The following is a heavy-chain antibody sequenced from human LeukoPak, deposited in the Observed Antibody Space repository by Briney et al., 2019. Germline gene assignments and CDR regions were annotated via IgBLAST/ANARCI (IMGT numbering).Heavy chain of an antibody. J-gene: IGHJ4*02. CDR1: GGSISSSSYY. D-gene: IGHD5-24*01. CDR3: ARDGVATNDY. V-gene: IGHV4-39*07. CDR2: IYYSGST. Sequence: SETLSLTCTVSGGSISSSSYYWGWIRQPPGKGLEWIGSIYYSGSTYYNPSLKSRVTISVDTSKNQFSLKLSSVTAADTAVYYCARDGVATNDYWGQGILVTVSS.